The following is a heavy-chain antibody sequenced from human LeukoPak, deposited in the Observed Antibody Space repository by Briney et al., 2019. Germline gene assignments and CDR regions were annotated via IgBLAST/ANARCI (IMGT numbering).Heavy chain of an antibody. J-gene: IGHJ6*03. Sequence: KPSETLSLTCAVYGGSFSTYYWGWVRQTPGNGLEWIAEINHSGSTNYNPSLKSRVTVSIDTSKNQFSLKLTSVTAAGTGIYFCARHGLGRGVYITRQYNYYMDVWGTGTTVTVSS. D-gene: IGHD3-10*01. CDR1: GGSFSTYY. CDR3: ARHGLGRGVYITRQYNYYMDV. CDR2: INHSGST. V-gene: IGHV4-34*01.